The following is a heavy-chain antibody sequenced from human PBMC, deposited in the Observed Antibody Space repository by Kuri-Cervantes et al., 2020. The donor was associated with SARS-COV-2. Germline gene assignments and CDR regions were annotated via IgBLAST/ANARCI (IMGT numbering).Heavy chain of an antibody. CDR3: ARKGLWSGYLN. Sequence: SETLSLTCTVSGGSISSYYWSWIRQPPGKGLEWIGYIYYSGSTNYNPSLKSRVTISVDTSKNQFSLKLSSVTAADTAVYYCARKGLWSGYLNWGQGTRGTVSS. CDR2: IYYSGST. J-gene: IGHJ4*02. CDR1: GGSISSYY. D-gene: IGHD3-3*01. V-gene: IGHV4-59*12.